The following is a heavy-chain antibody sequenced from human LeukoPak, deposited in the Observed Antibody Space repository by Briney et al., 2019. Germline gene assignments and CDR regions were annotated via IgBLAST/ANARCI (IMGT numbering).Heavy chain of an antibody. D-gene: IGHD6-19*01. Sequence: SVKVSCKASGGTISSYAISWVRQAPGQGLEWMGGIIPIFGTANYAQKFQGRVTITADESTSTAYMELSSLRSEDTAVYYCARAYSSGWYVGYWGQGTLVTVSS. V-gene: IGHV1-69*13. CDR2: IIPIFGTA. CDR1: GGTISSYA. J-gene: IGHJ4*02. CDR3: ARAYSSGWYVGY.